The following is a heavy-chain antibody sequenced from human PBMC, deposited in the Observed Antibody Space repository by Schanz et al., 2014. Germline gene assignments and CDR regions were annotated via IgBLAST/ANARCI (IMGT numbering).Heavy chain of an antibody. V-gene: IGHV3-7*01. CDR2: INQDGSEK. CDR1: GFTFGHYW. J-gene: IGHJ4*02. D-gene: IGHD4-4*01. CDR3: GRVDYSGDGVRF. Sequence: EVQLVESGGNLVQPGGSLRLSCAASGFTFGHYWMNWVRQPPGKGLEWVANINQDGSEKLYVGSVKGRFTISRDNAESSIFLQMNSLRAEDTAIYYCGRVDYSGDGVRFWGQGTLVSVSA.